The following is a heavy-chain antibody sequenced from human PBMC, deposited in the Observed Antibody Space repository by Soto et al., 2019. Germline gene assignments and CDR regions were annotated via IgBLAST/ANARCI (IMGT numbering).Heavy chain of an antibody. CDR2: MNPNSGNT. CDR3: AREKTSYGMDF. J-gene: IGHJ6*02. V-gene: IGHV1-8*01. CDR1: GYTFTSYD. Sequence: QVQLVQSGAEVKKPGASVNVSCKASGYTFTSYDINWVGQATGQGLEWMGWMNPNSGNTGYAHKCQGRATMPRNTPATTAYMELSSPRSDDTAVYYCAREKTSYGMDFWGQGTTVTVSS.